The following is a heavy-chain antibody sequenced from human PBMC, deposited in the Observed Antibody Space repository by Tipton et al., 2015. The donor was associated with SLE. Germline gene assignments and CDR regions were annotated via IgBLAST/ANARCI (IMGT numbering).Heavy chain of an antibody. CDR3: VRGGDFDY. D-gene: IGHD3-16*01. CDR2: TRNKANSYTT. Sequence: SLRLSCAASGFTFSDHYMDWVRQAPGKGLEWVGRTRNKANSYTTEYTASVKGRFTISRDDSTNSLYLQMNSLKTEDTAVYYCVRGGDFDYWGQGTLVTVSS. J-gene: IGHJ4*02. V-gene: IGHV3-72*01. CDR1: GFTFSDHY.